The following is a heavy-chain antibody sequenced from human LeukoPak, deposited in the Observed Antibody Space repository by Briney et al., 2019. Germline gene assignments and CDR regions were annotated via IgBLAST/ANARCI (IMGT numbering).Heavy chain of an antibody. D-gene: IGHD3-3*01. Sequence: SETLSLTCTVSGGSISSSSYYWGWLRQPPGKGLEWIGSIYYSGSTYYNPSLKSRVTISVDTSKNQFSLKLSSVTAADTAVYYCARHFGQYYDFWSGLDAFDIWGQGTMVTVSS. V-gene: IGHV4-39*01. CDR3: ARHFGQYYDFWSGLDAFDI. J-gene: IGHJ3*02. CDR2: IYYSGST. CDR1: GGSISSSSYY.